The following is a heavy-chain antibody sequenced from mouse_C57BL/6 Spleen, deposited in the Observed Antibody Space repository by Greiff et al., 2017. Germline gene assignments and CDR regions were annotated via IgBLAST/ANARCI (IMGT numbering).Heavy chain of an antibody. J-gene: IGHJ1*03. CDR3: ARRAYYSNYDWYFDV. V-gene: IGHV1-59*01. CDR2: IDPSDSYT. D-gene: IGHD2-5*01. CDR1: GYTFTSYW. Sequence: QVQLQQPGAELVRPGTSVKLSCKASGYTFTSYWMHWVKQRPGQGLEWIGVIDPSDSYTNYNQKFKGKATLTVDTSSSTAYMQLSSLTSEDSAVYYCARRAYYSNYDWYFDVWGTGTTVTVSS.